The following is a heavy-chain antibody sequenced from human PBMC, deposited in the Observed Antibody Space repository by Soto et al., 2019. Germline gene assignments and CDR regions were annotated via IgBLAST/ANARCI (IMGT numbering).Heavy chain of an antibody. CDR3: ARHAHLTPGFRDYYDSSGYYYFDY. J-gene: IGHJ4*02. CDR2: IYYSGST. CDR1: GGSISSSSYY. V-gene: IGHV4-39*01. D-gene: IGHD3-22*01. Sequence: PSETLSLTCTVSGGSISSSSYYWGWIRQPPGKGLEWIGSIYYSGSTYYNPSLKSRVTISVDTSKNQFSLKLSSVTAADTAVYYCARHAHLTPGFRDYYDSSGYYYFDYWGQGTLVTVSS.